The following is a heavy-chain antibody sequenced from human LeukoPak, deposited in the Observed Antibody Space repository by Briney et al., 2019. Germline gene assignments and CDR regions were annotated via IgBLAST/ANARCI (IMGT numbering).Heavy chain of an antibody. CDR3: ARRHDYGDYVGWFDP. J-gene: IGHJ5*02. CDR2: ISAYNGNT. Sequence: ASVKVSCKASGYTFTSYGISWVRQAPGQGLEWMGWISAYNGNTNYAQKLQGRVTMTTDTSTSTAYMELRSLRSGDTAVYYCARRHDYGDYVGWFDPWGQGTLVTVSS. CDR1: GYTFTSYG. D-gene: IGHD4-17*01. V-gene: IGHV1-18*01.